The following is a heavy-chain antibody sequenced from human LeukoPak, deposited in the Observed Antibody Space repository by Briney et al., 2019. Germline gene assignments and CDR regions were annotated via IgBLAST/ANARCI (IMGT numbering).Heavy chain of an antibody. D-gene: IGHD3-3*01. Sequence: SETLSLTCAVYGGSFSGYYWSWIRQPPGKGLEWIGEINHSGSTNYNPSLKSRVTISVDTSKKQFSLKLSSVTAADTAVYYCARIPPPFWSGYYPNWFDPWGQGTLVTVSS. V-gene: IGHV4-34*01. CDR1: GGSFSGYY. CDR2: INHSGST. CDR3: ARIPPPFWSGYYPNWFDP. J-gene: IGHJ5*02.